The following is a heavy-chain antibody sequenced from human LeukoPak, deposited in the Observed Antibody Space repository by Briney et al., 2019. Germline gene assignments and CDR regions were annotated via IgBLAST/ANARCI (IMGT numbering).Heavy chain of an antibody. J-gene: IGHJ4*02. Sequence: ASVKVSCKASGYTFTGYYMHWVRQAPGQGLEWMGWINPNSGGTNYTQKFQGRVTMTRDTSISTAYMELSRLRSDDTAVYYCATDNWNDEGVDYWGQGTLVTVSS. D-gene: IGHD1-20*01. CDR2: INPNSGGT. CDR3: ATDNWNDEGVDY. V-gene: IGHV1-2*02. CDR1: GYTFTGYY.